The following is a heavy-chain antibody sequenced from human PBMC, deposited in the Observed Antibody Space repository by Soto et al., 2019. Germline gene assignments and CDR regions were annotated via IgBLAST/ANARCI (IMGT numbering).Heavy chain of an antibody. CDR2: IYWDDDK. Sequence: QITLKESGPTLVKPTQTLTLTCTFSGFSLSTNGVGVGWIRQPPRKALEWLAVIYWDDDKGYSPSLKSRLSITKDTSKNQVVLTMTSMDHVDTATYYCAHRTLKAYSSSWYVWGQGTLVTVSS. D-gene: IGHD6-13*01. J-gene: IGHJ4*02. V-gene: IGHV2-5*02. CDR1: GFSLSTNGVG. CDR3: AHRTLKAYSSSWYV.